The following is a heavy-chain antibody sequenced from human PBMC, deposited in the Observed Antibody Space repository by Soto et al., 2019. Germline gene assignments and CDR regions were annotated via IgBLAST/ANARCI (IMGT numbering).Heavy chain of an antibody. Sequence: ASVKVSCKASEYTFTGYYMHWVRQAPGQGLEWMGWINPNSGGTNYAQKFQGWVTMTRDTSISTAYMELSRLRSDDTAVYYCARGPYDFWSGYYPNYFDYWGQGTLVTVSS. V-gene: IGHV1-2*04. CDR2: INPNSGGT. D-gene: IGHD3-3*01. CDR3: ARGPYDFWSGYYPNYFDY. CDR1: EYTFTGYY. J-gene: IGHJ4*02.